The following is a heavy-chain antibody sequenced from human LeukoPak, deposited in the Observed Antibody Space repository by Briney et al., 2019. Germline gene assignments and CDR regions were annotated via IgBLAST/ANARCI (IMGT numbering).Heavy chain of an antibody. CDR3: ARGSFNYGSGTYSGWFDP. Sequence: ASVKVSCKASGYTFTGYYMHWVRQAPGQGLEWMGWINPNSGGTNYAQKFQGRVTMTRDTSISTAYMELSRLRSDDTAVYFCARGSFNYGSGTYSGWFDPWGQGTLVTVSS. CDR1: GYTFTGYY. V-gene: IGHV1-2*02. J-gene: IGHJ5*02. CDR2: INPNSGGT. D-gene: IGHD3-10*01.